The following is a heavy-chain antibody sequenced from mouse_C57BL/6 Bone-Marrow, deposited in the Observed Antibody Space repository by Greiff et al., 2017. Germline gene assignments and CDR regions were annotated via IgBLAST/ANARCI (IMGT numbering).Heavy chain of an antibody. CDR1: GFTFSSYT. V-gene: IGHV5-9*01. CDR3: AIYDYGDFDV. D-gene: IGHD2-4*01. J-gene: IGHJ1*03. Sequence: EVHLVESGGGLVKPGGSLKLSCAASGFTFSSYTMSWVRQTPEKRLEWVATISGGGGNTYYPDSVKGRFTISRDHAKNPLYLQMSSLRSEDTALYYCAIYDYGDFDVWGTGTTVTVSS. CDR2: ISGGGGNT.